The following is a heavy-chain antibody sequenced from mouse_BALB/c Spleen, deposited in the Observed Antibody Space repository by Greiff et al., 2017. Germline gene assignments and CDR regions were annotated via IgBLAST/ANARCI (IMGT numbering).Heavy chain of an antibody. CDR2: IRNKANGYTT. J-gene: IGHJ4*01. CDR1: GFTFTDYY. D-gene: IGHD2-14*01. V-gene: IGHV7-3*02. CDR3: SRDRYDAMDY. Sequence: EVQVVESGGGLVQPGGSLRLSCATSGFTFTDYYMSWVRQPPGKALEWLGFIRNKANGYTTEYSASVKGRFTISRDNSQSILYLQMNTLRAEDSATYYCSRDRYDAMDYWSQGTSVTVSS.